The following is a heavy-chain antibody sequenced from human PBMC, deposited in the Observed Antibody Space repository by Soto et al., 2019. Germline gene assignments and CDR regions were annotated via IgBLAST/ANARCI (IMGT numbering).Heavy chain of an antibody. CDR1: GDSISSGNYY. CDR3: ARDRGFGMDV. CDR2: IYNSGTI. V-gene: IGHV4-31*03. Sequence: TLSLTCTLSGDSISSGNYYWNWIRQHPGKGLEWIGYIYNSGTIRYNPSLSLKSRVSISGDTSKNQFSLNLISVTAADTAVYYCARDRGFGMDVWGQGTTVTVSS. J-gene: IGHJ6*02.